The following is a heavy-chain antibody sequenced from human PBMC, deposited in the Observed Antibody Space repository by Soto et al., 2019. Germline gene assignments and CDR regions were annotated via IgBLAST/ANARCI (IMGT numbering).Heavy chain of an antibody. J-gene: IGHJ4*02. Sequence: EVQLLESGGGLVQPGGSLRLSCAASGFTFSSDAMSWVRQAPGKGLEWVSAISGSGGSTYYADSVKGRFTISRDNSKNTLYLQMNSLRAEDTAVYYCAKDRGGYLYYFDYWGQGTLVTVSS. D-gene: IGHD5-12*01. CDR1: GFTFSSDA. CDR2: ISGSGGST. CDR3: AKDRGGYLYYFDY. V-gene: IGHV3-23*01.